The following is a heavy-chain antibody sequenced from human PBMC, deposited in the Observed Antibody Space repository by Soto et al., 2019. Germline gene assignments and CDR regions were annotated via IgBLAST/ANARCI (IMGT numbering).Heavy chain of an antibody. CDR3: ARDVHSSSLDWFDP. CDR1: GGTFSSYA. Sequence: ASVKVSCKASGGTFSSYAISWVRQAPGQGLEWMGGIIPIFGTANYAQKFQGRVTITADESTSTAYMELSSLRSEDTAVYYCARDVHSSSLDWFDPWGQGTLVTVSS. CDR2: IIPIFGTA. D-gene: IGHD6-13*01. J-gene: IGHJ5*02. V-gene: IGHV1-69*13.